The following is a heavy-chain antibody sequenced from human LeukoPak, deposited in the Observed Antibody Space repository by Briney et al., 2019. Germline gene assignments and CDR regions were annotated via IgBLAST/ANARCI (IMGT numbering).Heavy chain of an antibody. CDR3: ATGGKFDFWSRYHIDN. CDR2: ISYYGSNE. Sequence: GRSLRLSREVSGFTLCSNAMHCVREAPGKGLEGVAVISYYGSNEKVADSVTGRFTVSQVNSKHTLYAHINSLSSDGTAMYYCATGGKFDFWSRYHIDNWGQGTLVTVSS. D-gene: IGHD3-3*01. CDR1: GFTLCSNA. J-gene: IGHJ4*02. V-gene: IGHV3-30*14.